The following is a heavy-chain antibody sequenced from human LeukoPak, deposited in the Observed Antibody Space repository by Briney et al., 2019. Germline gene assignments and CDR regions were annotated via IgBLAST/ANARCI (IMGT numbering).Heavy chain of an antibody. J-gene: IGHJ4*02. V-gene: IGHV3-21*01. CDR1: GFTFSSYS. D-gene: IGHD2-2*01. Sequence: GGSLRLSCAASGFTFSSYSMNWVRQAPGKGLEWVSSISSSSSYIYYADSVKGRFTISRDNAKNSLYLQMNSLRAEDTALYYCAKDRRYCSSTTCPEEWGQGTLVTVSA. CDR3: AKDRRYCSSTTCPEE. CDR2: ISSSSSYI.